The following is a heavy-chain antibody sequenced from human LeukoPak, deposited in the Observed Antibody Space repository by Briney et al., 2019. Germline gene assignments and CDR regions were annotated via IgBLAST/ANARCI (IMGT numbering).Heavy chain of an antibody. V-gene: IGHV4-4*02. CDR2: IYHSGST. CDR3: ARTLWFGEFVFDY. Sequence: PSETLSLTCAVSGGSISSGKWWSWVRQPPGKGLEWIGEIYHSGSTNYNPSLKSRVTISVDTSKNQFSLKLSSVTAADTAVYYCARTLWFGEFVFDYWGQGTLVTVSS. J-gene: IGHJ4*02. CDR1: GGSISSGKW. D-gene: IGHD3-10*01.